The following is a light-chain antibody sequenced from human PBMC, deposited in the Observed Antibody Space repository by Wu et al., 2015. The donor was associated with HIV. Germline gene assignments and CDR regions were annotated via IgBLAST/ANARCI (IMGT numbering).Light chain of an antibody. V-gene: IGKV3-15*01. CDR3: QQYNNWPPWT. Sequence: EIVMTQSPATLSVSPGERATLSCRASQGVSSNLAWYQQKPGQAPRLLIYDASTRATDIPARFSGSGSGTEFTLTINSLQSEDFAVYYCQQYNNWPPWTFGQGTKVEIK. CDR1: QGVSSN. J-gene: IGKJ1*01. CDR2: DAS.